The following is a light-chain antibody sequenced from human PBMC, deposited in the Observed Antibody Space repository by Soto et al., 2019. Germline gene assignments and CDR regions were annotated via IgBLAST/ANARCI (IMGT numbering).Light chain of an antibody. Sequence: DIQMTQSPSTLSASVGDRFTITCRASQSIRSWLAWYQQKPGKAPKVLMYDASSLESGVPSRFRGSGSGTEVTPPISSLQPDDFETYYCQHNNGYSWTFGQGTKVDIK. CDR3: QHNNGYSWT. CDR1: QSIRSW. J-gene: IGKJ1*01. V-gene: IGKV1-5*01. CDR2: DAS.